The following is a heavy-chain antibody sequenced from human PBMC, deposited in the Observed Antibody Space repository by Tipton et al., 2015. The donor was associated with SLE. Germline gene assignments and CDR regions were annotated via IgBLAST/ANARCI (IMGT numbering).Heavy chain of an antibody. CDR3: ARRKRIGAAFDI. CDR2: IYYSGST. CDR1: GGSISSSSYY. J-gene: IGHJ3*02. D-gene: IGHD3-10*01. V-gene: IGHV4-39*07. Sequence: TLSLTCTVSGGSISSSSYYWGWIRQPPGKGLEWIGSIYYSGSTYYNPSLKSRVTISVDTSKNQFSPRLSSVTAADTAVYYCARRKRIGAAFDIWGQGRMVTVSS.